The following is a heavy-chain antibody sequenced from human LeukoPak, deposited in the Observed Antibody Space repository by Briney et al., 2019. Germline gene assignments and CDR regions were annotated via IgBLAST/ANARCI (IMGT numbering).Heavy chain of an antibody. CDR1: GFTFSNYA. Sequence: GGSLRLSCAASGFTFSNYAMTWVRQAPGKGLEWVSEISGSGSSTFYADSVKGRFTISRDNSKSTLFLQMKSLTAEDTAVYYCAKDEGFFDVLTGPDHWGQGTLVTVSS. CDR2: ISGSGSST. V-gene: IGHV3-23*01. J-gene: IGHJ4*02. CDR3: AKDEGFFDVLTGPDH. D-gene: IGHD3-9*01.